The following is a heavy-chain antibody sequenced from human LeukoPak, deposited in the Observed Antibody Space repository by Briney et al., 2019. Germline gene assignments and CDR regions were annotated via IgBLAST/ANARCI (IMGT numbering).Heavy chain of an antibody. CDR1: GFTFSSYS. V-gene: IGHV3-21*01. Sequence: PGRSLRLSCAASGFTFSSYSMNWVRQAPGKGLEWVSSISSSSSYIYYADSVKGRFTISRDNAKNSLYLQTNSLRAEDTAVYYCARESGLTTVVTGIYYYYYMDVWGKGTTVTISS. CDR3: ARESGLTTVVTGIYYYYYMDV. J-gene: IGHJ6*03. D-gene: IGHD4-23*01. CDR2: ISSSSSYI.